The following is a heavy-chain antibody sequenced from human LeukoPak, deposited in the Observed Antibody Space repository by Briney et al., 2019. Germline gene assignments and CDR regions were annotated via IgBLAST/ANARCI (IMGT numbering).Heavy chain of an antibody. CDR1: GGSISSSSYY. D-gene: IGHD3-10*01. Sequence: SETLSLTCTVSGGSISSSSYYWGWIRQPPGKGLEWIGSIYYSGSTYYNPSLKSRVTISVDTSKNQFSLKLSSVTAADTAVYYCASHYYGSGSWGGPSAVGFDPWGQGTLVTVSS. CDR2: IYYSGST. J-gene: IGHJ5*02. CDR3: ASHYYGSGSWGGPSAVGFDP. V-gene: IGHV4-39*01.